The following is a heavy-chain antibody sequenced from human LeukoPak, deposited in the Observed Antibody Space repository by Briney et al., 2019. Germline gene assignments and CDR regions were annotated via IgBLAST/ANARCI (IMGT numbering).Heavy chain of an antibody. CDR2: IIPIFGTA. D-gene: IGHD6-13*01. Sequence: SVKVSCKASGGTFSSYAINWVRQAPGQGLEWMGGIIPIFGTANYAQKFQGRVTISTGESTSTAYMELSGLTSEDTAVYYCARDVPISRYRSSSAFDHWGQGTLVTVSS. J-gene: IGHJ4*02. CDR3: ARDVPISRYRSSSAFDH. V-gene: IGHV1-69*05. CDR1: GGTFSSYA.